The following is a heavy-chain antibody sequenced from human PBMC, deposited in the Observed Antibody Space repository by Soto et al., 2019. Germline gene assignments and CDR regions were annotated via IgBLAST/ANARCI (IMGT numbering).Heavy chain of an antibody. Sequence: HPGGSLRLSCAASGFTVSSHYMSWVRQTPGKGLEWVSILYASDSTFYADSVEGRFTISRDNSKNTVYLQLSSLRAEDTAVYYCATTVTRLIAFDVWGQGTMVTVSS. CDR1: GFTVSSHY. D-gene: IGHD4-17*01. CDR2: LYASDST. V-gene: IGHV3-53*01. CDR3: ATTVTRLIAFDV. J-gene: IGHJ3*01.